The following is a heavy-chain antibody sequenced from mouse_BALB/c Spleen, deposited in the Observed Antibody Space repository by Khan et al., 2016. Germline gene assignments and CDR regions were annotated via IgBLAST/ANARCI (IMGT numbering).Heavy chain of an antibody. CDR3: ASLITTF. CDR2: IDPANGNT. V-gene: IGHV14-3*02. J-gene: IGHJ2*01. CDR1: GFNIKDTY. Sequence: VQLQQSGAELVKPGASVKLSCTASGFNIKDTYMHWVKQRPEQGLEWIGRIDPANGNTKYDPKFQGKATITADTSSNTAYLQRSSLTSEDTAVYYCASLITTFWGQGTTLTVSS. D-gene: IGHD1-2*01.